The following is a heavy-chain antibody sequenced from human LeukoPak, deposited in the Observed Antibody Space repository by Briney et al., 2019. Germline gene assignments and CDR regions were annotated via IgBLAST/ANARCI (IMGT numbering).Heavy chain of an antibody. D-gene: IGHD3-22*01. CDR1: GFTFSTYG. CDR2: IGGSGGST. V-gene: IGHV3-23*01. CDR3: AKASAMIVVVSKHFDY. J-gene: IGHJ4*02. Sequence: GGTLRLSCAASGFTFSTYGMSWVPQAPGKGLVWVSAIGGSGGSTYYADSVKGRFTISRDNSKTTLYLQMNSLSAEDTAVYDCAKASAMIVVVSKHFDYWGQGTLVTVSS.